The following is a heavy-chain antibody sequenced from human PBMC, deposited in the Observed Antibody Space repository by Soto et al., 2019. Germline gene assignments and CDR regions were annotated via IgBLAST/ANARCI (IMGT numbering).Heavy chain of an antibody. CDR2: INHSGST. CDR3: ARGRKDYSSSWYVD. V-gene: IGHV4-34*01. D-gene: IGHD6-13*01. J-gene: IGHJ4*02. CDR1: GGSFSGYY. Sequence: QVQLQQWGAGLLKPSETLSLTCAVYGGSFSGYYWSWIRQPPGKGLEWIGEINHSGSTNYNPSLKSRVTISVDTSKNQFSLKLSSVTAADTAVYYCARGRKDYSSSWYVDWGQVTLVTVSS.